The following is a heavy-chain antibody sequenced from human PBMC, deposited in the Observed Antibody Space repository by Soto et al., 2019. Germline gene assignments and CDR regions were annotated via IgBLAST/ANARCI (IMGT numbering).Heavy chain of an antibody. CDR1: GVSISSSSYY. CDR2: IYYSGST. V-gene: IGHV4-39*01. D-gene: IGHD2-2*01. CDR3: ARHEYQLQNRWFDP. J-gene: IGHJ5*02. Sequence: SETLSLTCTVSGVSISSSSYYWGWIRQPPGKGLEWIGSIYYSGSTYYNPSLKSRVTISVDTSKNQFSLKLRSVTAADTAVYYCARHEYQLQNRWFDPWGQGTLVTVSS.